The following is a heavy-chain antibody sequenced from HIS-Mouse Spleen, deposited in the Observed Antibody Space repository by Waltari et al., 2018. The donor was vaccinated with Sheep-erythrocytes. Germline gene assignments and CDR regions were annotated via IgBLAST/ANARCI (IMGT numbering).Heavy chain of an antibody. D-gene: IGHD5-18*01. CDR3: ARHKDTAMVHFDY. J-gene: IGHJ4*02. Sequence: QLQLQESGPGLVKPSETLSLTCTVSGGSISSSSYYWGWIRQPPGKGLEWIGSIYYSGTNYYNPSLKCRVTISVATSKNQFSLKLSSVTAADTAVYYCARHKDTAMVHFDYWGQGTLVTVSS. CDR1: GGSISSSSYY. V-gene: IGHV4-39*01. CDR2: IYYSGTN.